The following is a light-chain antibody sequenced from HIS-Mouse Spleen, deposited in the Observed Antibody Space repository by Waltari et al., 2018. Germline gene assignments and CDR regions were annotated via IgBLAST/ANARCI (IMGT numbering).Light chain of an antibody. CDR1: SSNIGSNY. Sequence: QSVLTQPPSASGTPGQRVTISCSGSSSNIGSNYVYWYQQLPGTAPKLLIYRNNQPPSGLPDRFSGSKSGPSASLAISGLRSEDEADYYWAAWDDSLSGVVFGGGTKLTVL. CDR3: AAWDDSLSGVV. J-gene: IGLJ2*01. V-gene: IGLV1-47*01. CDR2: RNN.